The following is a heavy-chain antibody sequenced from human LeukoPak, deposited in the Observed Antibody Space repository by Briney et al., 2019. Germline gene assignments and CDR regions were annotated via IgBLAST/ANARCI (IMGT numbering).Heavy chain of an antibody. Sequence: SETQSLTCTVSGGSISSSSYYLGWIRQPPGKGLEWIVSIYYSGSTYYNPSLKSRVTISVDTSKNQFSLKLSSVAAADTAVYYCARPANYYDSSGRYYFDYWGQGTLVTVSS. CDR2: IYYSGST. CDR3: ARPANYYDSSGRYYFDY. CDR1: GGSISSSSYY. D-gene: IGHD3-22*01. V-gene: IGHV4-39*01. J-gene: IGHJ4*02.